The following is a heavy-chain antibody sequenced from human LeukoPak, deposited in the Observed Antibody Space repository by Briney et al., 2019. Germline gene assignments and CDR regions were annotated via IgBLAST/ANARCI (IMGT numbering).Heavy chain of an antibody. V-gene: IGHV3-30*19. CDR1: GFTFSSYG. Sequence: GGSLRLSCAASGFTFSSYGMHWVRQAPGKGLEWVAVTSVDEGLKFYGDSVKGRFTISRDNSKNTMYLQMNNLREEDTAVYYCTRDPILGAPDYFDYWGQGTLVTVSS. CDR2: TSVDEGLK. CDR3: TRDPILGAPDYFDY. D-gene: IGHD1-26*01. J-gene: IGHJ4*02.